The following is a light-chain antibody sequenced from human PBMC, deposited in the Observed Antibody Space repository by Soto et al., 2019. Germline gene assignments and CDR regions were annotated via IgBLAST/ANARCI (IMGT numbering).Light chain of an antibody. CDR3: SSYTTSLPVV. J-gene: IGLJ2*01. Sequence: QSVLTQPASVSGSPGQSITISCTGTSSDIGRYNYVSWYQQHPGKAPKLMIYEVSKWPSGISNRFSGSKSGNTAPLTISGLRAEDEADYYCSSYTTSLPVVFGGGTKVTVL. CDR2: EVS. CDR1: SSDIGRYNY. V-gene: IGLV2-14*01.